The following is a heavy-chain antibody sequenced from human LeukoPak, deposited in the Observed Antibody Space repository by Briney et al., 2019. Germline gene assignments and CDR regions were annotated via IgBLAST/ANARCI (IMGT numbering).Heavy chain of an antibody. Sequence: GGSLRLACAASGFTFSSYGMSWVRQAPGKGLEWVSAISGSGGSTYYADSVKGRFTISRDNSKNTLYLQMNSLRAEDTAVYYCALRQLFYYFDYWGQGTLVTVSS. J-gene: IGHJ4*02. CDR3: ALRQLFYYFDY. D-gene: IGHD3-16*01. V-gene: IGHV3-23*01. CDR1: GFTFSSYG. CDR2: ISGSGGST.